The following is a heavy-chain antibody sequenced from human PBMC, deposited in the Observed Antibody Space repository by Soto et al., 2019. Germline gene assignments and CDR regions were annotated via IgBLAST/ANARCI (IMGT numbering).Heavy chain of an antibody. CDR2: ISSSSSYI. V-gene: IGHV3-21*01. J-gene: IGHJ4*02. D-gene: IGHD4-17*01. Sequence: GGSLRLSCAASGFTFSSYSMNWVRQAPGKGLEWVSSISSSSSYIYYADSVKGRFTISRDNAKNSLYLQMNSLRAEDTAVYYCARDRGDYLFEPYFDYWGQGTLVTVSS. CDR1: GFTFSSYS. CDR3: ARDRGDYLFEPYFDY.